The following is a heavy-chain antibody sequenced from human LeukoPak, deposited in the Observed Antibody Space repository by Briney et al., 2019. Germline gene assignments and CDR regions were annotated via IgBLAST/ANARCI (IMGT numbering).Heavy chain of an antibody. J-gene: IGHJ4*02. CDR2: IYTSGST. D-gene: IGHD2-2*01. V-gene: IGHV4-4*07. CDR3: ARVGWGYCSSTSCYSLTGYFDY. CDR1: GGSISSYY. Sequence: SETLSLTCTVSGGSISSYYWSWIRQPAGKGLEWIGRIYTSGSTNYNPSLKGRVTMSVDTSKNQFSLKLSSVTAADTAVYYCARVGWGYCSSTSCYSLTGYFDYWGQGTLVTVSS.